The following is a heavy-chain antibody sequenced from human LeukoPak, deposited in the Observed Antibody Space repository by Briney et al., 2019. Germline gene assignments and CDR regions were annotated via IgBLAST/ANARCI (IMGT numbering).Heavy chain of an antibody. CDR3: AGHLNYYDSSGYFDY. CDR1: GASLGSSY. D-gene: IGHD3-22*01. CDR2: IYYSGST. V-gene: IGHV4-59*08. Sequence: SGPLSPTSPVPGASLGSSYWSWIRKPPGKGLGWFGYIYYSGSTNYNPSLKSRVTISVDTSKNQFSLKLSSVTAADTAVYYCAGHLNYYDSSGYFDYWGQGNLVTVSS. J-gene: IGHJ4*02.